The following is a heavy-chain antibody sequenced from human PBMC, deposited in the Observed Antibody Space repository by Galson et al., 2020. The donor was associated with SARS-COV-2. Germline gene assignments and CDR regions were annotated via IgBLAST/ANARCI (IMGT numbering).Heavy chain of an antibody. Sequence: TGGSLRLSCAASGFTFSSYGMHWVRQAPGKGLEWVAVISYDGSNTYYADSVKGRFTISRDNSKNTLYLQMNSLRAEDTAVYYCAKISQGNRRFDYWGQGTLVTVSS. J-gene: IGHJ4*02. V-gene: IGHV3-30*18. CDR2: ISYDGSNT. D-gene: IGHD4-4*01. CDR1: GFTFSSYG. CDR3: AKISQGNRRFDY.